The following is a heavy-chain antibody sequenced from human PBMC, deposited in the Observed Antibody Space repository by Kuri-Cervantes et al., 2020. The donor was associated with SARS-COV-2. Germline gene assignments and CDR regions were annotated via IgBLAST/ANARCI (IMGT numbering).Heavy chain of an antibody. J-gene: IGHJ4*02. CDR1: GYTFSDYG. V-gene: IGHV1-18*01. CDR2: ISAYSGNA. Sequence: ASVKVSCKASGYTFSDYGITWVRQAPGKGLEWMGWISAYSGNAKYAQKLQGRVTLTTDTSTTTVYMELSSLRSEDTAVYYCATAPLIRFLEWFRFDYWGQGTLVTVSS. D-gene: IGHD3-3*01. CDR3: ATAPLIRFLEWFRFDY.